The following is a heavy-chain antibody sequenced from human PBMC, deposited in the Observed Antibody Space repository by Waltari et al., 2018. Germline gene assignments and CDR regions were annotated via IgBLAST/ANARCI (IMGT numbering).Heavy chain of an antibody. Sequence: QVQLVESGGGVVQPGRSLRLSCAASGFTFSTFAMHWVRQAPGKGLQWVAVISYDGNKKFYDDSVKGRFTLSRDNSKNTLYLQMNNLRAEDTAVYYCASHYCSRGTCHFDSWGQGTLVKVSS. D-gene: IGHD2-15*01. J-gene: IGHJ4*02. CDR3: ASHYCSRGTCHFDS. CDR1: GFTFSTFA. V-gene: IGHV3-30*03. CDR2: ISYDGNKK.